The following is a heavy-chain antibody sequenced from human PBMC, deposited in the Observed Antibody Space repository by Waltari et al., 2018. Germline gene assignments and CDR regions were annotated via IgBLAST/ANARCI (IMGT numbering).Heavy chain of an antibody. D-gene: IGHD3-10*01. CDR2: MWYDGNNK. J-gene: IGHJ6*02. CDR3: AKGSYYDAGGRTYYNGMDV. V-gene: IGHV3-33*03. Sequence: APGKVPEWVAVMWYDGNNKYNADSVRCRFTIARDNAKNTLYLQMDSLRADDTAVYYCAKGSYYDAGGRTYYNGMDVWGQGTTVTVSS.